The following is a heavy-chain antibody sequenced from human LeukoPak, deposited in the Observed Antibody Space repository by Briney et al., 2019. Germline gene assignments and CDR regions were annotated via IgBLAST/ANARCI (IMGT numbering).Heavy chain of an antibody. Sequence: GASVKVSCKASGGTFSSYAISWVRQAPGQGLEWMGGIVPIFGTANYAQKFQGRVTITADKSTSTAYMELSSLRSEDTAVYYCAEVTRPRFQNDLQSSLDYWGQGTLVTVSS. CDR3: AEVTRPRFQNDLQSSLDY. J-gene: IGHJ4*02. CDR2: IVPIFGTA. D-gene: IGHD3-3*01. CDR1: GGTFSSYA. V-gene: IGHV1-69*06.